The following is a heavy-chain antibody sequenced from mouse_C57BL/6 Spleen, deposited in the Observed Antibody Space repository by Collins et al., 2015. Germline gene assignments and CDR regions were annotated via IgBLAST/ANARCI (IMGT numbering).Heavy chain of an antibody. V-gene: IGHV1-9*01. Sequence: SGSTNYNEKFKGKATFTADTSSNTAYMQLSSLTSEDSAVYYCARDGYGNYAMDYWGQGTSVTVSS. CDR3: ARDGYGNYAMDY. D-gene: IGHD2-1*01. CDR2: SGST. J-gene: IGHJ4*01.